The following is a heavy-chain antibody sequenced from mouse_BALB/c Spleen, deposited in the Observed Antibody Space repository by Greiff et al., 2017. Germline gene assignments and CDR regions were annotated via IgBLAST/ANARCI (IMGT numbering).Heavy chain of an antibody. D-gene: IGHD2-3*01. J-gene: IGHJ3*01. V-gene: IGHV1-69*02. CDR1: GYTFTSYW. CDR3: ARERDGYY. Sequence: QVQLQQPGAELVKPGASVTLSCKASGYTFTSYWMHWVKQRPGQGLEWIGEIDPSDSYTNYNQKFKGKATLTVDKSSSTAYMQLSSLTSEDSAVYYCARERDGYYWGQGTLVTVSA. CDR2: IDPSDSYT.